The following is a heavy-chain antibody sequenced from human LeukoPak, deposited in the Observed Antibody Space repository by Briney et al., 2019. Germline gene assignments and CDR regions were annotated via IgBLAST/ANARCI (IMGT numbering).Heavy chain of an antibody. CDR1: GFSFSSYA. Sequence: GGSLRLSCAASGFSFSSYAMHWVRQAPGKGLEWLAVISYDGGRTHYAESVKGRFTISRDNSQNTLYLQMDSLRAEDTAVYYCAKRPYSSSWYGFYGYWGQGTLDTASS. D-gene: IGHD6-13*01. V-gene: IGHV3-30*18. CDR2: ISYDGGRT. CDR3: AKRPYSSSWYGFYGY. J-gene: IGHJ4*02.